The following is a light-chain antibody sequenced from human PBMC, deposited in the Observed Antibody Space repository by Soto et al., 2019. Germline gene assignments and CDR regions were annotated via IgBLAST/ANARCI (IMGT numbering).Light chain of an antibody. J-gene: IGKJ3*01. CDR3: QHTYSTPPFT. CDR1: QSIGNY. CDR2: AAS. V-gene: IGKV1-39*01. Sequence: DIPMTQSPSSLSASVGDRVTITCRASQSIGNYLNWYQQKPGKAPKLLIYAASSLQSGVPSRFSGGGSRTDFTLTISSLQPEDCATYYCQHTYSTPPFTFGPGTKVDIK.